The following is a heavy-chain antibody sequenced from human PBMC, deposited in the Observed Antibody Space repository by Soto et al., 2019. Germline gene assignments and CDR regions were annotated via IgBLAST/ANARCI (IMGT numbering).Heavy chain of an antibody. CDR2: IKQDGSEK. J-gene: IGHJ4*02. CDR1: GFTFSSYW. D-gene: IGHD6-6*01. V-gene: IGHV3-7*01. Sequence: PGGSLGLSCAASGFTFSSYWMSWVRQAPGKGLEWVANIKQDGSEKYYVDSVKGRFTISRDNAKNSLYLQMNSLRAEDTAVYYCARDKRDSSSSSPFDYWGQGTLVTVSS. CDR3: ARDKRDSSSSSPFDY.